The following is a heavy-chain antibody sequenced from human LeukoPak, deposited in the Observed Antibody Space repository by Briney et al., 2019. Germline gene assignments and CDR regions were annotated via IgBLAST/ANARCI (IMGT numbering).Heavy chain of an antibody. CDR3: ARERGSHCFDY. CDR2: IKQDGSEK. J-gene: IGHJ4*02. D-gene: IGHD5-12*01. Sequence: GGSLRLSCAASGFNISNYWMTWVRQAPGKGLEWVANIKQDGSEKYYVDSVKGRFTISRDNAKNSLYLQMNSLRAEDTAVCYCARERGSHCFDYWGQGTLVTVSS. V-gene: IGHV3-7*01. CDR1: GFNISNYW.